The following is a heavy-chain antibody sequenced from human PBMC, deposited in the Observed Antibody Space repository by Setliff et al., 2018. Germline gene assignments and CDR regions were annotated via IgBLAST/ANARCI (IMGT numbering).Heavy chain of an antibody. J-gene: IGHJ1*01. CDR1: GFTSTNYA. V-gene: IGHV1-3*01. CDR2: IHAGNGDT. D-gene: IGHD5-12*01. Sequence: ASVKVSCKASGFTSTNYAIHWVRQAPGQRPECMGWIHAGNGDTKYSQKFQGRVTITRDTSASTVYMELSSQRSEDTAVYYCASAHYYSGYIEYFQYWGQGTLVTVSS. CDR3: ASAHYYSGYIEYFQY.